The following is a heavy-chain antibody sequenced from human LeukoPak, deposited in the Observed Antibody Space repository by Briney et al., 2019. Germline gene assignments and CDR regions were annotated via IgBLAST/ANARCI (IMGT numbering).Heavy chain of an antibody. D-gene: IGHD2-15*01. Sequence: PGGSLRLSCAASGFTFSSSVMTWVRQAPGKGLKWVSTISGSGGTTYYADSVKGRFTISRDNSKNTVHLQMNSLRAADTALYFCARDLGGIYYIAYWGQGTLVTVSS. CDR1: GFTFSSSV. CDR3: ARDLGGIYYIAY. J-gene: IGHJ4*02. CDR2: ISGSGGTT. V-gene: IGHV3-23*01.